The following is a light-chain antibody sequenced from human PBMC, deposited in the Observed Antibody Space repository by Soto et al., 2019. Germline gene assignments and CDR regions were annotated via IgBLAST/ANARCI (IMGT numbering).Light chain of an antibody. CDR3: QQYGSSPQT. CDR2: GAS. CDR1: QSVSSSS. Sequence: EIVLTQSPGTLSLSPGERATLSCRASQSVSSSSLAWYQQKPGQAPRLLIYGASSRATGIPATFRGSGSGTDFTLTINRLEPEDFAVYYCQQYGSSPQTFGQGTKLEI. V-gene: IGKV3-20*01. J-gene: IGKJ2*01.